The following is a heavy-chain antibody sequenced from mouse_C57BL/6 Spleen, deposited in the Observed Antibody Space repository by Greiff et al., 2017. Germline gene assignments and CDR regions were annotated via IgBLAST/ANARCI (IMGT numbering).Heavy chain of an antibody. CDR1: GYAFSSSW. J-gene: IGHJ1*03. Sequence: VQLVESGPELVKPGASVKISCKASGYAFSSSWMNWVKQRPGKGLEWIGRIYPGDGDTNYNGKFKGKATLTADKSSSTAYMQLSSLTSEDSAVYFCARRDYYGSSDGYFDVWGTGTTVTVSS. CDR2: IYPGDGDT. V-gene: IGHV1-82*01. D-gene: IGHD1-1*01. CDR3: ARRDYYGSSDGYFDV.